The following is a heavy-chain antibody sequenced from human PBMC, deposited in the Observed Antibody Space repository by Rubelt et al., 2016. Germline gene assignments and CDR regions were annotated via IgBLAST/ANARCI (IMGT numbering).Heavy chain of an antibody. J-gene: IGHJ3*02. V-gene: IGHV1-69*01. CDR3: ARGSHCSSTSCYTKPHAFDI. CDR2: IIPIFGTA. D-gene: IGHD2-2*02. Sequence: MGGIIPIFGTANYAQKFQGRVTITADESTSTAYMELSSLRSEDTAVYYCARGSHCSSTSCYTKPHAFDIWGQGTMVTVSS.